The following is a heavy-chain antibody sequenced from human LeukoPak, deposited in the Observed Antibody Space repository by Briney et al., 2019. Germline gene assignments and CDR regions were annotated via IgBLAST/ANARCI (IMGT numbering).Heavy chain of an antibody. CDR2: IYTSGNT. J-gene: IGHJ3*02. CDR1: GDSISSSNYY. D-gene: IGHD7-27*01. CDR3: ARDRAGDSFDI. V-gene: IGHV4-61*02. Sequence: SETLSLTCTVSGDSISSSNYYWTWIRQPAGKGLEWIGRIYTSGNTNYNPSLKSQVTISMGTSKNQFSLNLNSVTAADTAVYYCARDRAGDSFDIWGQGTMVTVSS.